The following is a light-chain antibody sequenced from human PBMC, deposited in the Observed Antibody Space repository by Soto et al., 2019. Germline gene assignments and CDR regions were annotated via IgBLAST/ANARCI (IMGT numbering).Light chain of an antibody. J-gene: IGKJ1*01. V-gene: IGKV1-39*01. CDR2: GAS. CDR3: QQSQITPWT. Sequence: DIQMTQSPSSLSASVGDRVTITCRASQSINRFLNWYQQKPGKGPNLLIYGASTLQSGVPLRFSGSGSGTDFTLTISSLQPEDFATYHCQQSQITPWTFGQGTKVEIK. CDR1: QSINRF.